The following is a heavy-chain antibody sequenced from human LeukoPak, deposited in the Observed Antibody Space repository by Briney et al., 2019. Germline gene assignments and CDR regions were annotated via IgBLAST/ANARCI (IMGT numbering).Heavy chain of an antibody. J-gene: IGHJ4*02. CDR1: GGSISNGGYS. CDR3: ARVYCSGGSCCFDY. Sequence: PSETLSLTCAVSGGSISNGGYSWSWIRQPPGKGLEWIGYIYHSGSTYYNPSLKSRVTLSVDRSKNQFSLKLSSVTAADTAVYYCARVYCSGGSCCFDYWGQGTLVTVSS. CDR2: IYHSGST. D-gene: IGHD2-15*01. V-gene: IGHV4-30-2*01.